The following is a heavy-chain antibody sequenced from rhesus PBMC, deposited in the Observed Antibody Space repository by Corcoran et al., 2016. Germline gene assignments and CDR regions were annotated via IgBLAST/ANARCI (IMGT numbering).Heavy chain of an antibody. V-gene: IGHV4-76*01. CDR3: ARRYIAGTTNFYDY. D-gene: IGHD1-20*01. CDR1: GGSISGGYD. CDR2: IYGSSGST. J-gene: IGHJ4*01. Sequence: QVQLQESGPGLVKPSETLSLTCAVSGGSISGGYDWSWIRQPPGKGLEWSGYIYGSSGSTNYNPSLKNRVTISKDTSKNQFSLKLSSVTAADTAVYYCARRYIAGTTNFYDYWGQGVLVTVSS.